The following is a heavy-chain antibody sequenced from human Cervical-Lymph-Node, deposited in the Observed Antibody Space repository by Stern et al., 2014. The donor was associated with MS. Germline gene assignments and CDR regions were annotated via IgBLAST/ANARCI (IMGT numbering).Heavy chain of an antibody. V-gene: IGHV3-23*04. D-gene: IGHD3-22*01. Sequence: EVQLVESGGDLVQPGGSLRLSCAASGFTFNKYAMNWVRQAPGKGLEWVSTISGSGSSIYYADSVKGRFPISRDNSENTLYLQMHSLRAEDTAIYYCAKQYFDSSGYSYYYGMDVWGQGTTVTVSS. J-gene: IGHJ6*02. CDR3: AKQYFDSSGYSYYYGMDV. CDR1: GFTFNKYA. CDR2: ISGSGSSI.